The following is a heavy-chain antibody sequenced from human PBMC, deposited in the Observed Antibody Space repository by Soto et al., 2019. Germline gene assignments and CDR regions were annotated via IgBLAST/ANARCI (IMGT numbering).Heavy chain of an antibody. J-gene: IGHJ6*02. CDR3: ARAVTWGLDV. D-gene: IGHD3-10*01. V-gene: IGHV3-48*02. CDR2: ISRSSTGI. CDR1: GFTFSLYS. Sequence: EVQLVESGGGLVQPGGSLRLSCAASGFTFSLYSMSWVRQAPGKGLEWVSYISRSSTGIHYADSVKGRCTISRDDATNSMHLQMKSLRDGDTAVYSCARAVTWGLDVWGQGTTGSISS.